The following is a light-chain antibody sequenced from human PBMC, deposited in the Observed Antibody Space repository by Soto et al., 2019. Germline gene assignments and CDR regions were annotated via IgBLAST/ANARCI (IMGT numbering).Light chain of an antibody. CDR2: QAS. Sequence: DIQMTQSTSMLSASVGDRVTITCRASQSISSWLAWYQQKPWKAPNLLIYQASSLESGVPSRFSGSGSGTEFTLTISSLQPDDLATYYCQQYNFIPWTFGQGTKVDIK. CDR3: QQYNFIPWT. CDR1: QSISSW. J-gene: IGKJ1*01. V-gene: IGKV1-5*03.